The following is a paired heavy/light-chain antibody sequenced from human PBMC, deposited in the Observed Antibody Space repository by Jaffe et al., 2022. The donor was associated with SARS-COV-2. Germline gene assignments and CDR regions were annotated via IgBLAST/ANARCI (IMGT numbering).Light chain of an antibody. CDR2: AAT. V-gene: IGKV1-39*01. CDR3: QQSYSTPYT. Sequence: DIQLTQSPSSLSASVRDRVTISCRASQSISSYLNWFQQKPGKAPKLLIYAATTLQSGVPSRFRGSGSGTEFTLTISSLQPEDFATYYCQQSYSTPYTFGQGTKLEIK. CDR1: QSISSY. J-gene: IGKJ2*01.
Heavy chain of an antibody. CDR2: IRNQLYGGTA. D-gene: IGHD4-17*01. J-gene: IGHJ4*02. CDR3: SKAVGVYDLYFDY. CDR1: GFTFDDYA. Sequence: EVQLVESGGGLVQPGRSLRLSCTASGFTFDDYAMSWFRQAPGRGLEWVGFIRNQLYGGTAQLAPSVKGRFTISTDVSKTIAYLQMDSLKAEDTAVYYCSKAVGVYDLYFDYWGQGTLVTVSS. V-gene: IGHV3-49*03.